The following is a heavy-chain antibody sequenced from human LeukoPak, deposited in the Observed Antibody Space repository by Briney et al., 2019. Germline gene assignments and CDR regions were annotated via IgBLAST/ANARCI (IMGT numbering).Heavy chain of an antibody. CDR1: GYTFTGYY. D-gene: IGHD2-2*02. CDR2: INPNSGGT. V-gene: IGHV1-2*02. CDR3: VIGDCSSTSCYNWGTYYYYGMDV. Sequence: GASVKVSCKASGYTFTGYYMHWVRQAPGQGLEWMGWINPNSGGTNYAQKFQGRVTMTRDTSISTAYMGLSRLRSDDTAVYYCVIGDCSSTSCYNWGTYYYYGMDVWGQGTTVTVSS. J-gene: IGHJ6*02.